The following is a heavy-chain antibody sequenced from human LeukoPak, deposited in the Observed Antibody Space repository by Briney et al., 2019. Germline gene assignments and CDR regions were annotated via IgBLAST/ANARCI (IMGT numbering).Heavy chain of an antibody. CDR3: ARDLGYYYGSGPLG. CDR1: GYSISSGYY. Sequence: PSETLSLTCTVSGYSISSGYYWGWIRQPPGKGLEWIGSIYHSGSTYYNPSLKSRVTISVGTPKNQFSLKLSSVTAADTAVYYCARDLGYYYGSGPLGWGQGTLVTVSS. CDR2: IYHSGST. V-gene: IGHV4-38-2*02. J-gene: IGHJ4*02. D-gene: IGHD3-10*01.